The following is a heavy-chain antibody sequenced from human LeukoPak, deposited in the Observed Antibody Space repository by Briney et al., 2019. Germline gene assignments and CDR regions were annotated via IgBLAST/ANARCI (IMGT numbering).Heavy chain of an antibody. V-gene: IGHV4-39*01. J-gene: IGHJ6*03. D-gene: IGHD5-12*01. Sequence: SETLSLTCTVSGGSIYSSSYYWGWIRQPPGKGLEWIGTIYYTGSTYYNPSLKSRVTISVDTSKNQFSLKLSSVTAADTAVYYCARSYSGYDYYYYYYMDVWGKGTTVTISS. CDR1: GGSIYSSSYY. CDR2: IYYTGST. CDR3: ARSYSGYDYYYYYYMDV.